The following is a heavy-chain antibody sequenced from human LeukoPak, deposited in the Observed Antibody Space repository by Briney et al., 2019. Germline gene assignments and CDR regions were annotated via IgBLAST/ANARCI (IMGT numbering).Heavy chain of an antibody. CDR1: GFTFSSYG. CDR2: IRYDGSDK. J-gene: IGHJ4*02. V-gene: IGHV3-30*02. D-gene: IGHD3-10*01. CDR3: AKDQTWYYYGEGSFPSIDY. Sequence: GGSLRLSCAASGFTFSSYGIHWVRQAPGKGLEWVAFIRYDGSDKCYADSVRGRFTISRDNSKDTLYLQMNSLRAEDTAVYYCAKDQTWYYYGEGSFPSIDYWGQGTLVTVSS.